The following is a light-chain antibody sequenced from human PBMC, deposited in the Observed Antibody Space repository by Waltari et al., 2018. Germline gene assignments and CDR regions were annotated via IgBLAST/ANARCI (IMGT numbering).Light chain of an antibody. CDR3: QLYNNWPLL. V-gene: IGKV3-15*01. J-gene: IGKJ1*01. CDR1: KSVGSN. CDR2: GAS. Sequence: EIVMTQSPATLSVSPGERATLSFRASKSVGSNLAWYQQKPGQDPSLLFYGASTRATAIPSRFSGSGSGTDFTLTINSMQSEDFAVYYCQLYNNWPLLFVHGTKVEIK.